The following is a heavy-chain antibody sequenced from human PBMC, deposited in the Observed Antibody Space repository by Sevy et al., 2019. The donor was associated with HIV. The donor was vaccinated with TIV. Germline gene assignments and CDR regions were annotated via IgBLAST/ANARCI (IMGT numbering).Heavy chain of an antibody. D-gene: IGHD5-18*01. Sequence: SETLSLTCTVSGASISSYSWSWIRQPPGKGLEWIGYIYYSGSTNYNPSLKSRVTISLDTSKHQFSLKLSSVTAADTAVYYCARGQYSYGYWREFDYWGQGTLVTVSS. CDR3: ARGQYSYGYWREFDY. CDR2: IYYSGST. V-gene: IGHV4-59*01. J-gene: IGHJ4*02. CDR1: GASISSYS.